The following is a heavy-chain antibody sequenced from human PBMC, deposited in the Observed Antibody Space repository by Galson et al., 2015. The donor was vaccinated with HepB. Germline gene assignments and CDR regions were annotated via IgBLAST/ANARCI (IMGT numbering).Heavy chain of an antibody. CDR3: ARNRSYGGNSLGRDY. CDR2: ISAYNGNT. J-gene: IGHJ4*02. Sequence: SVKVSCKASGYTFTSYGISWVRQAPGQGLEWMGWISAYNGNTNYAQKLQGRVTMTTDTSTSTAYMELRSLRSDDTAVYYCARNRSYGGNSLGRDYWGQGTLVTVSS. CDR1: GYTFTSYG. D-gene: IGHD4-23*01. V-gene: IGHV1-18*04.